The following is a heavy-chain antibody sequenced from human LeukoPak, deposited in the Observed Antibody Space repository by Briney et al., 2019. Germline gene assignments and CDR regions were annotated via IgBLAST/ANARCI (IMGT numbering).Heavy chain of an antibody. CDR2: IYYSGST. D-gene: IGHD6-13*01. V-gene: IGHV4-39*07. CDR3: ARVRYSSSWYLDY. CDR1: GGSISSSSYY. J-gene: IGHJ4*02. Sequence: SETLSLTCTVSGGSISSSSYYWGWIRQPPGKGLEWIGSIYYSGSTYYNPSLKSRVTISVDTSKNQFSLKLSSVTAADTAVYYCARVRYSSSWYLDYWGQGTLVTVSS.